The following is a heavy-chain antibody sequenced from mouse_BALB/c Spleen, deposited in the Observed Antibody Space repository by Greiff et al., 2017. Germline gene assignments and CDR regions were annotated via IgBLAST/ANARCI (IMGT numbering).Heavy chain of an antibody. D-gene: IGHD6-1*01. CDR1: GYSITSGYF. CDR3: ARSTMYDSFAY. CDR2: ISYDGSN. V-gene: IGHV3-6*02. Sequence: EVQLQESGPGLVKPSQSLSLTCSVTGYSITSGYFWNWIRQFPGNKLEWMGYISYDGSNNYNPSLKNRISITRDTSTNQLFLKLNSVTTEDTATYYCARSTMYDSFAYWGQGTLVTVSA. J-gene: IGHJ3*01.